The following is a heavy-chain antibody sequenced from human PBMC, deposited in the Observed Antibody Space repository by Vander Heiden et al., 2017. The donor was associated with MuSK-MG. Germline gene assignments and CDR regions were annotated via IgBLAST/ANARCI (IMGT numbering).Heavy chain of an antibody. D-gene: IGHD3-10*01. V-gene: IGHV3-23*01. J-gene: IGHJ4*02. Sequence: EVQLLDLGVGSIQPGGSLRLSRAASGFTSRNCAMVWVGQAPGKGLEWVSTISDSGDSTYYADSVKGRVTISRDNSKNTLYLQMHSLRAEDTAVYYCVRVTTYYNSGRIGYLDYWGQGTLVAVSS. CDR3: VRVTTYYNSGRIGYLDY. CDR1: GFTSRNCA. CDR2: ISDSGDST.